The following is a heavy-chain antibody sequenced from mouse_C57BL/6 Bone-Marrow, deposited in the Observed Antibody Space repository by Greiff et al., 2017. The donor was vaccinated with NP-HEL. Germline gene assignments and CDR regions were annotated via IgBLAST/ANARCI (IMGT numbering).Heavy chain of an antibody. Sequence: QVQLQQPGAELVKPGASVKLSCKASGYTFTNYWMHWVKQRPGRGLEWIGRLDPNSGGTKYNEKIKRKATLTVDKPSSTAYMQLRRLTSEDSAVYYSARYYYGSGDIDYGGQGTTLTVSS. CDR1: GYTFTNYW. CDR2: LDPNSGGT. CDR3: ARYYYGSGDIDY. D-gene: IGHD1-1*01. V-gene: IGHV1-72*01. J-gene: IGHJ2*01.